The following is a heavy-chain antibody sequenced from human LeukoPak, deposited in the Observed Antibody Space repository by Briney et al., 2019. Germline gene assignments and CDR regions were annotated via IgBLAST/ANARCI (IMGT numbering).Heavy chain of an antibody. J-gene: IGHJ5*02. CDR1: GGSFSGYY. Sequence: PSETLSLTCVVYGGSFSGYYWSWIRQPPGKGLEWTGEINHSESTNYSPSLKSRVTISLDTSKNQFSLKLSSVTAADTAVYYCARGYNWNDGNWFDPWGQGTLVTVSS. V-gene: IGHV4-34*01. CDR3: ARGYNWNDGNWFDP. D-gene: IGHD1-1*01. CDR2: INHSEST.